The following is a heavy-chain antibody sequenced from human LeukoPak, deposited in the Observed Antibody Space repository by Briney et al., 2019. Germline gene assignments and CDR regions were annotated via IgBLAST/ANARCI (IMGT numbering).Heavy chain of an antibody. Sequence: GASVKVSCKASGYTFTSYDINWVRQATGQGLEWMGWMNPNSGNTGYAQKFQGRVTMTRNTSISTAYMELSSLRSEDTAVYYCARDQYSSSWYNGLDWYYYMDVWGKGTTVTVSS. CDR3: ARDQYSSSWYNGLDWYYYMDV. CDR2: MNPNSGNT. V-gene: IGHV1-8*01. CDR1: GYTFTSYD. J-gene: IGHJ6*03. D-gene: IGHD6-13*01.